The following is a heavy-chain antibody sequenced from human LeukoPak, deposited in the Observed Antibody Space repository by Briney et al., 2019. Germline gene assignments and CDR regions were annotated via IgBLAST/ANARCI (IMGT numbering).Heavy chain of an antibody. J-gene: IGHJ2*01. D-gene: IGHD5-18*01. CDR2: INPNNGDT. CDR1: GYTFRSYG. V-gene: IGHV1-2*02. Sequence: ASVKVSCKASGYTFRSYGISWVRQAPGQGLVWMGWINPNNGDTNYAQKFQGRVTMTRDTSVSTAYMDLSRLTSDDTAVYYCAKRRESGYSYGDYWYFDLWGRGTLVTVSS. CDR3: AKRRESGYSYGDYWYFDL.